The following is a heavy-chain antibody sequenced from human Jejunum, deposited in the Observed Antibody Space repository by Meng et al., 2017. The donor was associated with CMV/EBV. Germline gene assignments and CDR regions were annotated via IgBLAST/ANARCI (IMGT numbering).Heavy chain of an antibody. J-gene: IGHJ4*02. D-gene: IGHD6-19*01. V-gene: IGHV3-7*01. CDR2: INQGGNEK. Sequence: SGEVSGFTVSSYLMSWVRQAPGKGLEWVANINQGGNEKYYVDSVRGRFTISRDNTKNSLYLQMNSLRAEDTAVYYCARGGGRYEYWGQGTLVTVSS. CDR3: ARGGGRYEY. CDR1: GFTVSSYL.